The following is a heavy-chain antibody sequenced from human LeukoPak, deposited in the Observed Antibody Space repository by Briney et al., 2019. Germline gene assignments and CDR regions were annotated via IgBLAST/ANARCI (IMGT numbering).Heavy chain of an antibody. CDR3: ARGGVRFADLSFGS. V-gene: IGHV1-2*02. CDR1: GYTFIDNY. D-gene: IGHD3-10*01. CDR2: INPKSGST. Sequence: ASVKVSCKASGYTFIDNYIHWLRQAPGQGLEWMGWINPKSGSTHYAQKFQGRVTMTRDTSINTAHMELIALTFDDTAMYYCARGGVRFADLSFGSWGKGTLVTVSS. J-gene: IGHJ4*02.